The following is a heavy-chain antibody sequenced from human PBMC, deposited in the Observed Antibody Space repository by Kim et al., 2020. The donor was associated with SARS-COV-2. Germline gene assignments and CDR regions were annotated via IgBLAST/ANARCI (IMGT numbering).Heavy chain of an antibody. J-gene: IGHJ3*02. CDR3: ARGVDPRRRYDILTGYHAFDI. V-gene: IGHV3-30*04. D-gene: IGHD3-9*01. CDR1: GFTFSSYA. CDR2: ISYDGSNK. Sequence: GGSLRLSCAASGFTFSSYAMHWVRQAPGKGLEWVAVISYDGSNKYYADSVKGRFTISRDNSKNTLYLQMNSLRAEDTAVYYCARGVDPRRRYDILTGYHAFDIWGQGTMVTVSS.